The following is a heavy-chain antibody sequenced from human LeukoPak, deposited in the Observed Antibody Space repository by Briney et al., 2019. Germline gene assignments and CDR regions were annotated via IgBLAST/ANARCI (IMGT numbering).Heavy chain of an antibody. CDR1: RFTFSDFY. D-gene: IGHD5-18*01. CDR3: ARGYSSNDY. CDR2: ISTSGSAK. V-gene: IGHV3-11*01. Sequence: GGSLRLSCTVSRFTFSDFYMSWIRQAPGKGLEWVSYISTSGSAKFYADSVKGRFTISRDNAKNSLYLYMNSLRVGDTAVYYCARGYSSNDYWGQGTLVTVSS. J-gene: IGHJ4*02.